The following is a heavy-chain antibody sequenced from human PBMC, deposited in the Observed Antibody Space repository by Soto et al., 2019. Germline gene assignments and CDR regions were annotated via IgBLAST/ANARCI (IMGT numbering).Heavy chain of an antibody. CDR2: IYTGGST. Sequence: GGSLRLSCAASGFSVSDNDMNWVRQAPGKGLEWVSVIYTGGSTFNGDSVKGRFTILRDISKNTLYLQMNNLRAEDTAVYYCARDHCSNGVCPFDYWGQGTPVTVSS. CDR3: ARDHCSNGVCPFDY. V-gene: IGHV3-53*01. J-gene: IGHJ4*02. D-gene: IGHD2-8*01. CDR1: GFSVSDND.